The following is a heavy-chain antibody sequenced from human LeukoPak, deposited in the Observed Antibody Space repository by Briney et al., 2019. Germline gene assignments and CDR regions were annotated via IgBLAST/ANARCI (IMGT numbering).Heavy chain of an antibody. CDR1: GFTFSNYG. Sequence: GGSLRLSCAASGFTFSNYGMHWVRQAPGKGLEWVAFIRYDGSNKYYADSVKGRFTISRDNAKNSLYLQVNSLRAEDTAIYYCARDLGSYTSGWYMGFDYWGQGTLVTVSS. J-gene: IGHJ4*02. V-gene: IGHV3-30*02. CDR2: IRYDGSNK. D-gene: IGHD6-19*01. CDR3: ARDLGSYTSGWYMGFDY.